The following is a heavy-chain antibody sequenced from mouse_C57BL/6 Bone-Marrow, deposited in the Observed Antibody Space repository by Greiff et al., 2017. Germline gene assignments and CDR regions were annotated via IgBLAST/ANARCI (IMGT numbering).Heavy chain of an antibody. J-gene: IGHJ2*01. CDR2: ISNGGGST. CDR1: GFTFSDYY. D-gene: IGHD4-1*02. Sequence: EVNVVESGGGLVQPGGSLKLSCAASGFTFSDYYMYWVRRTPEKRLEWVAYISNGGGSTYYPDTVKGRFTISRDNAKNTLYLQMSRLKSEDTAMYYCARRTFNFFFDYWGQGTTLTVSS. CDR3: ARRTFNFFFDY. V-gene: IGHV5-12*01.